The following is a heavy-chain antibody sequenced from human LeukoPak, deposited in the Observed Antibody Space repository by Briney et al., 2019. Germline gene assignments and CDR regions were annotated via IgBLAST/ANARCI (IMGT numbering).Heavy chain of an antibody. J-gene: IGHJ2*01. V-gene: IGHV1-46*01. CDR2: FNPSGDTT. D-gene: IGHD4-11*01. Sequence: GASVKVSCKASGYTFAVYYIHWVRQAPGQGLEWVGIFNPSGDTTIYAQKFQGRITMTRDTSTSTVNMELSSLRSEDTALYYCARGRTVTNDFDVWGRGTLVTVSS. CDR3: ARGRTVTNDFDV. CDR1: GYTFAVYY.